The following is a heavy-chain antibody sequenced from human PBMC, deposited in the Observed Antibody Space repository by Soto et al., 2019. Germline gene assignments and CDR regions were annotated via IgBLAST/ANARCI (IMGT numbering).Heavy chain of an antibody. J-gene: IGHJ4*02. CDR1: GGTFSSYT. Sequence: SVKVSCKASGGTFSSYTISWVRQAPGQGLEWMGRIIPILGIANYAQKFQGRVTITADKSTSTAYMELSSLRSEDTAVYYCASREYCSGGSCYRALYYFDYWGQGTLVTVSS. D-gene: IGHD2-15*01. CDR2: IIPILGIA. CDR3: ASREYCSGGSCYRALYYFDY. V-gene: IGHV1-69*02.